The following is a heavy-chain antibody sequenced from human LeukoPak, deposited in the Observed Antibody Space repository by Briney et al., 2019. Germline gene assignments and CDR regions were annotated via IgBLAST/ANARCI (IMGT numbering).Heavy chain of an antibody. CDR2: ISSGSSAK. CDR1: GFTFSTYS. D-gene: IGHD2-2*02. CDR3: AKNRVPTAITPDS. V-gene: IGHV3-48*01. J-gene: IGHJ5*01. Sequence: GGSLRLSCAASGFTFSTYSMYWVRQAPGKGLEWVSYISSGSSAKYYADSVKGRFTISRDNAKNSLYLQMNSLRAEDTAVYYCAKNRVPTAITPDSWGQGALVTVSS.